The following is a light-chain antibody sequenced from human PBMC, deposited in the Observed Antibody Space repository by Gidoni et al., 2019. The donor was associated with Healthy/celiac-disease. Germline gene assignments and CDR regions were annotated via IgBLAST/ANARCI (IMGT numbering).Light chain of an antibody. CDR2: AAS. CDR3: QQSYSTHLT. J-gene: IGKJ4*01. Sequence: DIHMTQSPSSLSASVGDRVTITCRASQSISSYLNWYQQKPGKDPKLLIYAASSLQSGVPSRFSGSGSGTDFNLTISSLQPEDFATYYCQQSYSTHLTFGGGTKVEIK. CDR1: QSISSY. V-gene: IGKV1-39*01.